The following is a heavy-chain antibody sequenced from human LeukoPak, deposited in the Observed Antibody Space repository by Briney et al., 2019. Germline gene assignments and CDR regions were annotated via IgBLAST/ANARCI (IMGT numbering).Heavy chain of an antibody. Sequence: PSETLSLTCALYGGSFSGYYWSWIRQPPGKGLEWIGEINHSGSTNYNPSLKSRVTISVDTSKNQFSLKLSSVTAADTAVYYCARGDCISTSCYGFDPWGQGTLVTVSS. J-gene: IGHJ5*02. D-gene: IGHD2-2*01. CDR1: GGSFSGYY. V-gene: IGHV4-34*01. CDR3: ARGDCISTSCYGFDP. CDR2: INHSGST.